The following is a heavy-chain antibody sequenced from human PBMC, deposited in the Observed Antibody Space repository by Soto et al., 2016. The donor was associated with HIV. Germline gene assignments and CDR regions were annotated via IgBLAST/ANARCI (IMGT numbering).Heavy chain of an antibody. CDR1: GYTFTDYY. D-gene: IGHD2-15*01. V-gene: IGHV1-69-2*01. CDR3: ATARTFRQGGRYYYYYMDV. CDR2: VDPEDGET. Sequence: EVQLVQSGAEVNKPGATVKISCKVSGYTFTDYYMHWVQQAPGKGLEWMGLVDPEDGETIYAEKFQGRVTITADTSTDTASMELSSLRSEDTAVYYCATARTFRQGGRYYYYYMDVWGKGTTVTVSS. J-gene: IGHJ6*03.